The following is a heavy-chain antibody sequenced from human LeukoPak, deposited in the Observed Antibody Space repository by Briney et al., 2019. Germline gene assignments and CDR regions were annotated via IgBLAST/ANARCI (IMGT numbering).Heavy chain of an antibody. CDR1: GYTFTSYY. CDR3: ARSLSSTSCCPDAFDI. J-gene: IGHJ3*02. D-gene: IGHD2-2*01. V-gene: IGHV1-46*01. CDR2: INPSGGST. Sequence: ASVKVSCKASGYTFTSYYMHWVRQAPGQGLEWMGIINPSGGSTSYAQKFQGRVTMTRDTSTSTVYMELSSLRSEDTAVYYCARSLSSTSCCPDAFDIWGQGTMVTVSS.